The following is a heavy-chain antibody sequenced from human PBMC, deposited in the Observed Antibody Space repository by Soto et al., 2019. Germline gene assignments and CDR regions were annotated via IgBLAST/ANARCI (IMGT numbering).Heavy chain of an antibody. CDR1: GGSFSGYY. CDR2: INHSGST. J-gene: IGHJ4*02. V-gene: IGHV4-34*01. CDR3: ARVNYGDYVYL. D-gene: IGHD4-17*01. Sequence: TSETLSLTCAVYGGSFSGYYWSWIRQPPGKGLEWIGEINHSGSTNYNPSLKSRVTISVDTSKNQFSLKLSSVTAADTAVYYCARVNYGDYVYLWGQGTLVTVSS.